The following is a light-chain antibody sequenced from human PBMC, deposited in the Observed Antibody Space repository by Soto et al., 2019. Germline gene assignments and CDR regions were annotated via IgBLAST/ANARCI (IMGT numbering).Light chain of an antibody. CDR2: EGS. V-gene: IGLV2-23*01. Sequence: QSALPQPASVSGSPGQSITIPCTGTSSDVGSYNLVSWYQQHPGKAPKFLIYEGSKRPSGVSSRFSGSTSGYTASLTISGLQAEDEAHYYCCSYASSTTLVFGGGTKLTVL. CDR3: CSYASSTTLV. J-gene: IGLJ2*01. CDR1: SSDVGSYNL.